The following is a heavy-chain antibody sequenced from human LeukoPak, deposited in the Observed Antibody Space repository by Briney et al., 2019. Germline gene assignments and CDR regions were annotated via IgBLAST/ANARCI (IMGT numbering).Heavy chain of an antibody. J-gene: IGHJ4*02. CDR2: IRYDGSNK. CDR3: AKELNYYGLGSSFDY. D-gene: IGHD3-10*01. CDR1: GFIFSSYD. V-gene: IGHV3-30*02. Sequence: GGSLRLFCAASGFIFSSYDMHWVRQAPGKGLEWVAFIRYDGSNKYYADSVRGRFTISRDNSKNTLYLQMNSLRAEDTAVYYCAKELNYYGLGSSFDYWGQGTLVTVSS.